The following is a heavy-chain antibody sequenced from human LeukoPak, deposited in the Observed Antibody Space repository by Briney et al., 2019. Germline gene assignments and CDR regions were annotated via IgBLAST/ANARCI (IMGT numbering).Heavy chain of an antibody. CDR1: GFTFDDYA. J-gene: IGHJ6*02. CDR2: ISWNSGNI. D-gene: IGHD2-21*02. Sequence: GGSLRLSCAASGFTFDDYAMHWVRHPPGKGLEWVPGISWNSGNIGYAGSVKGRFTISRDNAKNSLYLQMNSLRAEDTALYYCAKGPPLRDYGMDVWGQGTTVTVSS. V-gene: IGHV3-9*01. CDR3: AKGPPLRDYGMDV.